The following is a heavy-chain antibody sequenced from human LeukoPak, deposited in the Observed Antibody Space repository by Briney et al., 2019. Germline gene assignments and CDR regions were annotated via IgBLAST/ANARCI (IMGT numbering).Heavy chain of an antibody. CDR2: MYYSGST. Sequence: SETLSLTCTVSGGSISSSSYYWGWICQPPGKGLEWIGSMYYSGSTYYNPSLKSRVTISVDTSKNQFSLKLSSVTAADTAVYYCATSSGSYYYWGQGTQVTVSS. V-gene: IGHV4-39*01. D-gene: IGHD1-26*01. CDR1: GGSISSSSYY. J-gene: IGHJ4*02. CDR3: ATSSGSYYY.